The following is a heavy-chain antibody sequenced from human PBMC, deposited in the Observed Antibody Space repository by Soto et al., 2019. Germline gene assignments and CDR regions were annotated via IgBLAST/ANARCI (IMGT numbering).Heavy chain of an antibody. J-gene: IGHJ6*03. CDR2: ISGSGGST. CDR1: GFTFSSYA. V-gene: IGHV3-23*01. Sequence: GSLRLSCAASGFTFSSYAMSWVRQAPGKGLEWVSAISGSGGSTYYADSVKGRFTISRDNSKNTLYLQMNSLRAEDTAVYYCAKSPGIAVAGSYYYYYYMDVWGKGTTVTVSS. D-gene: IGHD6-19*01. CDR3: AKSPGIAVAGSYYYYYYMDV.